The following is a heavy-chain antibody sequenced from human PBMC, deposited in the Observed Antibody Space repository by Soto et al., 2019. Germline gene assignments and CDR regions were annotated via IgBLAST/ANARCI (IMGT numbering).Heavy chain of an antibody. D-gene: IGHD2-15*01. J-gene: IGHJ6*02. V-gene: IGHV5-51*01. CDR3: ARLGDCSGGSCYDPYYYGMDV. CDR1: GYSFTSYW. CDR2: IYPGDSDT. Sequence: GESLKISCKGSGYSFTSYWIGWVRQMPGKGLEWMGIIYPGDSDTRYSPSFQGQVTISADKSISTAYLQWSSLKASDTAMYYCARLGDCSGGSCYDPYYYGMDVWGQGTTVTVSS.